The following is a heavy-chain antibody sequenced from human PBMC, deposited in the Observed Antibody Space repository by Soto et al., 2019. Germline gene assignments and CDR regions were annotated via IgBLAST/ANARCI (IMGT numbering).Heavy chain of an antibody. CDR1: GDSLNGYY. J-gene: IGHJ3*02. D-gene: IGHD3-22*01. CDR3: ARRGYSALASDI. Sequence: QVQLQESGPGLVKPSETLSLTCTVSGDSLNGYYWSWIRQPPGKGLEWIGYIHYTGSTNCNPSLTSRVTISIDTSKNQFSLKLSSVTAADTAVYYCARRGYSALASDIWGQGTMVTVSS. CDR2: IHYTGST. V-gene: IGHV4-59*08.